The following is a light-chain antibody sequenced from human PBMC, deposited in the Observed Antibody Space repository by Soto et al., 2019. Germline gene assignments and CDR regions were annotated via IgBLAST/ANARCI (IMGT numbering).Light chain of an antibody. CDR2: DAS. CDR3: QQYVISVT. V-gene: IGKV3-20*01. J-gene: IGKJ5*01. Sequence: EIVLTQSPGTLSLSPGERATLSCRASQSVSSYLAWYQQKPGKAPRLLIYDASNRVTGIPARLSGSGSGTDFTLAISRLEPQDSAMYYCQQYVISVTFGQGTRLEIK. CDR1: QSVSSY.